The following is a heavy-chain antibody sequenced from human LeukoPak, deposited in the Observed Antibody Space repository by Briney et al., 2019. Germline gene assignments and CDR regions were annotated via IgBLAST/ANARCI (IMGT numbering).Heavy chain of an antibody. Sequence: GASVKVSCKASGYTFTSYGISWVRQAPGQGLEWMGWISAYNGNTNYAQKLQGRVTMTTDTSTSTAYMELRSLRSDDTAVYYCARDNWGVLLWFGELSYYYYGMDVWGRGTTVTVSS. CDR3: ARDNWGVLLWFGELSYYYYGMDV. V-gene: IGHV1-18*04. CDR1: GYTFTSYG. J-gene: IGHJ6*02. D-gene: IGHD3-10*01. CDR2: ISAYNGNT.